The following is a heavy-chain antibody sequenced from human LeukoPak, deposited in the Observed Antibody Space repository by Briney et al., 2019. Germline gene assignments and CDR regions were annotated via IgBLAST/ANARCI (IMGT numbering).Heavy chain of an antibody. Sequence: HPGGSLRLSCAASGFTFSSYAMHWVRQAPGKGLEWVAVISYDGSNKYYADSVKGRFTISRDNSKNTLYLQMNSLRAEDTAVYYCARDRGYSYXXXAFDIWGQGTMVTVSS. J-gene: IGHJ3*02. D-gene: IGHD5-18*01. V-gene: IGHV3-30-3*01. CDR1: GFTFSSYA. CDR3: ARDRGYSYXXXAFDI. CDR2: ISYDGSNK.